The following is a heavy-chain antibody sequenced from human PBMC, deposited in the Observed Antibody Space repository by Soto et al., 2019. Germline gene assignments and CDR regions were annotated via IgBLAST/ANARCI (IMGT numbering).Heavy chain of an antibody. V-gene: IGHV3-21*01. CDR2: ISSGSSYI. CDR3: ARGVYCFDY. J-gene: IGHJ4*02. Sequence: EVQLVESGGGLVKPGGSLRLSCAASGFTFSTYTLNWVRQAPGKGLEWVSSISSGSSYIYYAGSVKGRFTISRDNAKNSLYLQMNSLRAEDTAVYYCARGVYCFDYWGQGTLVTVSS. CDR1: GFTFSTYT.